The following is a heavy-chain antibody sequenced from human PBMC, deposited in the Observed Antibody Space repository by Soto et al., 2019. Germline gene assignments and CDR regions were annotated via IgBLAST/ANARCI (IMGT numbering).Heavy chain of an antibody. CDR1: GFTLSSYA. CDR3: VKPRDSSGYYYVGNAFDI. Sequence: GGSLRLSCAASGFTLSSYAMSWVRQAPGKGLEWVSAISGSGGSTYYADSVKGRFTISRDNSKNTLYLQMSSLRAEDTAVYYCVKPRDSSGYYYVGNAFDIWGQGTMVTVSS. J-gene: IGHJ3*02. V-gene: IGHV3-23*01. D-gene: IGHD3-22*01. CDR2: ISGSGGST.